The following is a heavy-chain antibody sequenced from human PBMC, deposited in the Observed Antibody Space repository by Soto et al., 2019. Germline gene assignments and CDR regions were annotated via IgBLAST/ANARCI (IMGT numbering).Heavy chain of an antibody. Sequence: EVQLLESGGGLVQPGGSLRLSCAASGFTFSSYAMSWVRQAPGKGLEWVSAISGSGGSTYYADSVKGRFTISRDNSKNTLYLQMNSLRAEDTAVYYCATPLYYYGSGSYPALYYGIDVWGQGTTVTVSS. J-gene: IGHJ6*02. CDR3: ATPLYYYGSGSYPALYYGIDV. V-gene: IGHV3-23*01. D-gene: IGHD3-10*01. CDR2: ISGSGGST. CDR1: GFTFSSYA.